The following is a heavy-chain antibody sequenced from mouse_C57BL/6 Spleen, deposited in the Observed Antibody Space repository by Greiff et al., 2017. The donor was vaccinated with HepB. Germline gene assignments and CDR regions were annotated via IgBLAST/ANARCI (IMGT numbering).Heavy chain of an antibody. J-gene: IGHJ2*01. V-gene: IGHV1-64*01. CDR2: IHPNSGST. CDR3: AREGDYGNYGFDY. Sequence: QVQLQQPGAELVKPGASVKLSCKASGYTFTSYWMHWVKQRPGQGLEWIGMIHPNSGSTNYNEKFKSKATLTVDKSSSTAYMQLSSLTSEDSAVYYCAREGDYGNYGFDYWGQGTTLTVSS. D-gene: IGHD2-1*01. CDR1: GYTFTSYW.